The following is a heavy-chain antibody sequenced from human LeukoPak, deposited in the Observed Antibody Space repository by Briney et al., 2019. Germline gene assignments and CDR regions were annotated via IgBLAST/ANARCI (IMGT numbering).Heavy chain of an antibody. Sequence: GGSLRLSCAASGFTFSSYSMNWVRQAPGKGLEWVSSISSSSSYIYYADSVKGRFTISRDNAKNSLYLQMNSLRAEDTAVYYCARDLKDIVVVVAAIQHESDAFDIWGQGTMVTVSS. D-gene: IGHD2-15*01. CDR1: GFTFSSYS. CDR2: ISSSSSYI. V-gene: IGHV3-21*01. CDR3: ARDLKDIVVVVAAIQHESDAFDI. J-gene: IGHJ3*02.